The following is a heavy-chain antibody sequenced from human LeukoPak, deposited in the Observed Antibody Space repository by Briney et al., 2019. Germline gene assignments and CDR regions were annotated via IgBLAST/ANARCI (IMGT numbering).Heavy chain of an antibody. D-gene: IGHD6-19*01. CDR3: ARGRRGRGRSSGWYRGFDY. Sequence: GGSLRLSCAASGFTFSSYSMNWVRQAPGKGLEWVSSISSSSSYIYYADSVKGRFTISRDNAKNSLYLQMNSLRAEDTAVYYCARGRRGRGRSSGWYRGFDYWGQGTLVTVSS. CDR2: ISSSSSYI. J-gene: IGHJ4*02. V-gene: IGHV3-21*01. CDR1: GFTFSSYS.